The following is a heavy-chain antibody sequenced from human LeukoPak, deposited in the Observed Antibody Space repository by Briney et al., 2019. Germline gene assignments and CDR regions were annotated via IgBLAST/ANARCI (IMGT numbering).Heavy chain of an antibody. J-gene: IGHJ4*02. CDR3: AKENSGWYAHFDY. Sequence: PGGSLRLSCAASGFTFDDYAMHWVRQAPGKGLEWVSGISWNSGSIGYADSVKGRFTISRDNAKNSLYLQMNSLRAEDTALYYCAKENSGWYAHFDYWGQGTLVTVSS. CDR2: ISWNSGSI. D-gene: IGHD6-19*01. CDR1: GFTFDDYA. V-gene: IGHV3-9*01.